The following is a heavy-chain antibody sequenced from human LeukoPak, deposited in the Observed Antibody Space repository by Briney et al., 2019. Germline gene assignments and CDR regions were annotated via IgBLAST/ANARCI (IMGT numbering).Heavy chain of an antibody. D-gene: IGHD3-22*01. Sequence: PSETLSLTCTVSGGSTSSSSYYWGWIRQPPGKGLEWIGEIDHSGSTNYNPSLKSRVTISVDTSKNQFSLKLSSVTAADTAVYYCARGEGYYYDSSGYYWLPYWGQGTLVTVSS. CDR2: IDHSGST. CDR1: GGSTSSSSYY. CDR3: ARGEGYYYDSSGYYWLPY. J-gene: IGHJ4*02. V-gene: IGHV4-39*07.